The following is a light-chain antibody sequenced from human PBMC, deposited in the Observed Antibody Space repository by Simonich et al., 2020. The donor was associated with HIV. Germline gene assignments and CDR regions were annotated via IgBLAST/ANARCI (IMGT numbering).Light chain of an antibody. J-gene: IGKJ3*01. CDR2: GAS. CDR3: QQYDNLPLT. CDR1: QSIASN. V-gene: IGKV3-15*01. Sequence: IVMTQSPATLSVSPGERATLSCRASQSIASNLAWYQQKPGQAPRLLIYGASSRATGVPARFSGSGSGTEFTLTISSLQPDDFATYYCQQYDNLPLTFGPGTKVDIK.